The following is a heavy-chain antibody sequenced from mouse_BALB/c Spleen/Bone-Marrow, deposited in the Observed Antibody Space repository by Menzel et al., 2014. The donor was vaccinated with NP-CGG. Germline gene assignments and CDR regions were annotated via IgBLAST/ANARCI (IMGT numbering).Heavy chain of an antibody. V-gene: IGHV1-83*01. J-gene: IGHJ4*01. CDR3: ARSRVPCFALDY. CDR2: IYPGSGDT. CDR1: GFTFTDYV. Sequence: VQLQQSGPELVKPGASVKMSCTASGFTFTDYVINWVKQRTGQGLEWIGEIYPGSGDTYYNEKFKAKATLTADKSSNAVHMQLSSLTSEYSVVYCCARSRVPCFALDYWGQGTSVTVSS.